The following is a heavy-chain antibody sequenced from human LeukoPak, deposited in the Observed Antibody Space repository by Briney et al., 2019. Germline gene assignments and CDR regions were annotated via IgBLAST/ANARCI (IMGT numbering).Heavy chain of an antibody. Sequence: GGSLRLSCAASGFTFSSYAMSWVRQAPGKGLEWVGRSRDKANRYTREYAASVKGRFSISRDDSKNSLYLQMNSLEREDTAVYYCVRVARSYNLDYWGQGTLVTVSS. CDR2: SRDKANRYTR. CDR1: GFTFSSYA. CDR3: VRVARSYNLDY. D-gene: IGHD1-1*01. J-gene: IGHJ4*02. V-gene: IGHV3-72*01.